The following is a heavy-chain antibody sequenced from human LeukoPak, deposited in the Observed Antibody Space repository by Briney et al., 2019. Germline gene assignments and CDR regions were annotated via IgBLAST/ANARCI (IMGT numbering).Heavy chain of an antibody. Sequence: ASVKVSCKASGYTFSAYYIHWVRQAPGHGLEWMGWINPNNGDTVYAQRFQGRVTMTRDTSISTAYMELTGLSFDDTAVYYCARFLFGTKFYFDFWSQGTLVTVSS. CDR2: INPNNGDT. V-gene: IGHV1-2*02. D-gene: IGHD1-7*01. CDR1: GYTFSAYY. CDR3: ARFLFGTKFYFDF. J-gene: IGHJ4*02.